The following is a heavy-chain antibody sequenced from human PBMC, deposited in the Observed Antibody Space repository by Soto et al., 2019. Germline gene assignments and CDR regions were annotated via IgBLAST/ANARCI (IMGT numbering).Heavy chain of an antibody. CDR1: GFHLGKYT. CDR2: SYSTGGT. CDR3: ARDREPDGIWTFDS. D-gene: IGHD3-9*01. J-gene: IGHJ4*02. Sequence: GGSLRLSCAASGFHLGKYTMGWVRKAPGKGLEWVAESYSTGGTEYADSVKGRFTISRDNSKNTLFLQMNSLGVEDTALYYCARDREPDGIWTFDSWGQGTLVTVSS. V-gene: IGHV3-23*01.